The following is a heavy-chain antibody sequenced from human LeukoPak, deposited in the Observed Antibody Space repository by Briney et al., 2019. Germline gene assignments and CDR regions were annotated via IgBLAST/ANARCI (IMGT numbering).Heavy chain of an antibody. CDR1: GGSISSYY. Sequence: SETLFLTCTVSGGSISSYYWSWIRQPPGKGLEWIGYIYYSGSTNYNPSLKSRVTISVDTSKNQFSLKLSSVTAADTAVYYCAREARGNYDILTGYYGTSGTDYWGQGTLVTVSS. D-gene: IGHD3-9*01. J-gene: IGHJ4*02. CDR3: AREARGNYDILTGYYGTSGTDY. CDR2: IYYSGST. V-gene: IGHV4-59*01.